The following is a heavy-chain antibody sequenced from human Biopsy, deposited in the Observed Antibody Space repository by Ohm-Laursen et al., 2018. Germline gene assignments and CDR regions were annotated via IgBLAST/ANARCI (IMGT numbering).Heavy chain of an antibody. CDR3: ARATNSTGWPYYYFYGMDV. V-gene: IGHV4-59*01. Sequence: SETLSLTCVVSGGSISSFYWTWIRQPPGKGPEWIGDISDSGSTNYKPSLKSRVTISVDTSKNQFSLRLNSVTAADTAVYYCARATNSTGWPYYYFYGMDVWGQGTTVTVSS. J-gene: IGHJ6*02. CDR1: GGSISSFY. D-gene: IGHD2/OR15-2a*01. CDR2: ISDSGST.